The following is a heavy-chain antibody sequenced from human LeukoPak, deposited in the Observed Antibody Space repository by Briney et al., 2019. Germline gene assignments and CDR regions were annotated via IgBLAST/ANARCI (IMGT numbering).Heavy chain of an antibody. D-gene: IGHD4-17*01. CDR3: ARVTTVTTGVGYYYYGMDV. J-gene: IGHJ6*04. CDR1: RFTFSSYA. Sequence: QPGRSLRLSCAASRFTFSSYAMHWVRQAPGKGLEWVAVISYDGSNKYYADSVKGRFTISRDNSKNTLYLQMNSLRAEDTAVYYCARVTTVTTGVGYYYYGMDVWGKGTTVTVSS. CDR2: ISYDGSNK. V-gene: IGHV3-30-3*01.